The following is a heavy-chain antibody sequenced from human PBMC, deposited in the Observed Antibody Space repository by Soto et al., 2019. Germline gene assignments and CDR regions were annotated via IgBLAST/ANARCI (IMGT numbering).Heavy chain of an antibody. V-gene: IGHV3-74*01. D-gene: IGHD3-22*01. CDR1: GFTFSSYW. Sequence: EVQLVESGGGLVQPGGSLTLSCAASGFTFSSYWMHWVRQAPGKGLVGVARIKSDGSGTIYADSVKGRLTISRDNARNTLYLQMNSLRAEDTAVYFCARGDGDYYDGNGYLGRHWGQGTLVTVSS. CDR2: IKSDGSGT. J-gene: IGHJ4*02. CDR3: ARGDGDYYDGNGYLGRH.